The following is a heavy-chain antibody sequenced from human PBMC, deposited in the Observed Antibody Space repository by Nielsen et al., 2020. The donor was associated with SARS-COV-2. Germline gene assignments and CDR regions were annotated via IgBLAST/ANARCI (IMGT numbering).Heavy chain of an antibody. V-gene: IGHV4-61*02. CDR1: GGSISSSNW. Sequence: SETLSLTCAVSGGSISSSNWWSWIRQPAGKGLEWIGRIYTSGSTNYNPSLKSRVTISVDTSKNQFSLKLSSVTAADTAVYYCAREGGSYGYYYYYGMDVWGQGTTVTVSS. J-gene: IGHJ6*02. CDR2: IYTSGST. D-gene: IGHD2-15*01. CDR3: AREGGSYGYYYYYGMDV.